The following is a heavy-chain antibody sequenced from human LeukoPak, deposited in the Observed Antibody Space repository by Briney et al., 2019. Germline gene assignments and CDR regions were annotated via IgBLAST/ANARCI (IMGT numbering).Heavy chain of an antibody. CDR2: ISGSGASS. J-gene: IGHJ5*02. CDR3: ASPVVVTAIGFDP. V-gene: IGHV3-23*01. CDR1: GFTFSSYA. D-gene: IGHD2-21*02. Sequence: GGSLRLSCAASGFTFSSYAMSWVRLAPGKGLEWVSAISGSGASSFYADSVKGRFTISRDNSKDTLYLQMNSLRAEDTAVYYRASPVVVTAIGFDPWGQGALVTVSS.